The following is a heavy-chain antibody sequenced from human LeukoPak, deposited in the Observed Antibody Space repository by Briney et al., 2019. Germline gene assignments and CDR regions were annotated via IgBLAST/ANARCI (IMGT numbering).Heavy chain of an antibody. J-gene: IGHJ4*02. V-gene: IGHV5-51*01. CDR2: IQPGNPEI. Sequence: GESLKISCKASEYSFTSYWIGWVRQMPGKGLEWVANIQPGNPEIRYSPSFQGQVTLSADKSISTAYLQWSSLKASDTAMYYCARRHYYYDRSGFYYYFDTWGQGTQVTVTS. CDR1: EYSFTSYW. D-gene: IGHD3-22*01. CDR3: ARRHYYYDRSGFYYYFDT.